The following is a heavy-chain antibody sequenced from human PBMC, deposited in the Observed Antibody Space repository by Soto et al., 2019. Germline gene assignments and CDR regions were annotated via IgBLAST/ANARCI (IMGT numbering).Heavy chain of an antibody. J-gene: IGHJ4*02. CDR1: GGSISSGDYY. CDR2: IYYSGST. D-gene: IGHD3-22*01. Sequence: PSETLSLTYTVSGGSISSGDYYWSWIRQPPGKGLEWTGYIYYSGSTYYNPSLKSRVTISVDTSKNQFSLKLSSVTAADTAVYYCARSIYDSSGYSFDYWGQGTLVTVS. CDR3: ARSIYDSSGYSFDY. V-gene: IGHV4-30-4*01.